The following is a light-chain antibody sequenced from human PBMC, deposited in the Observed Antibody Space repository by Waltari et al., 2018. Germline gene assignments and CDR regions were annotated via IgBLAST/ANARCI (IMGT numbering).Light chain of an antibody. CDR3: QAWDSSTAV. J-gene: IGLJ3*02. CDR2: QDN. CDR1: KLGDKY. V-gene: IGLV3-1*01. Sequence: SYALTQPPSVSVSPGQTASLTCSGDKLGDKYACWYQQKQGQSPVLFISQDNKRPSGISERFSGSNSGNTATLTISGTQAMDEADYYCQAWDSSTAVFGGGTRLTVL.